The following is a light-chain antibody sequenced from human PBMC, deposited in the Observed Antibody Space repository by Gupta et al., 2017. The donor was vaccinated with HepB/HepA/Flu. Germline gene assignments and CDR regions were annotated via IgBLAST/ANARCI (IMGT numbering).Light chain of an antibody. CDR3: SSYTSSSTLVV. Sequence: QSPRTHPASVSGSPGHSITISCTGTSSDVGGYYYVSWYQQHPGNAPKLKIYDVSNRPSGVSNRFSGSKSGNTASLTISGLQAEDEADYYCSSYTSSSTLVVFGGGTKLTGL. CDR2: DVS. J-gene: IGLJ2*01. V-gene: IGLV2-14*01. CDR1: SSDVGGYYY.